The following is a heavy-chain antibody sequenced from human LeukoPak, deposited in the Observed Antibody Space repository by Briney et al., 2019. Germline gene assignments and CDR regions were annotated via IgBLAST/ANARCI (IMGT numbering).Heavy chain of an antibody. D-gene: IGHD1-26*01. CDR1: GDSISFNY. CDR3: AKRIGSYWY. Sequence: SETLSLTCTVSGDSISFNYWNWIRQPPGKGLEWIGHIDYSGSTSYNPSLKSRLTISIDTSKDQFSLYLSSVTVADTGVYYCAKRIGSYWYWGQGTLVTVSS. V-gene: IGHV4-59*01. J-gene: IGHJ4*02. CDR2: IDYSGST.